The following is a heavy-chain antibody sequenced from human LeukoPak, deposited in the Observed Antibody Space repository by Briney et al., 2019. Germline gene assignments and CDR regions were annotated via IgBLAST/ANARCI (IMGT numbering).Heavy chain of an antibody. V-gene: IGHV3-11*03. Sequence: PGGSLRLSCAASGFTFSDYYMSWIRQAPGKGLEWVSYIIGSRSYTNYADSVKGRFTISRDNAKNLLYLQMNSLRAEDTAVYYCASAQDSGYKHFDYWGQGTLVTASS. CDR1: GFTFSDYY. J-gene: IGHJ4*02. CDR3: ASAQDSGYKHFDY. D-gene: IGHD5-12*01. CDR2: IIGSRSYT.